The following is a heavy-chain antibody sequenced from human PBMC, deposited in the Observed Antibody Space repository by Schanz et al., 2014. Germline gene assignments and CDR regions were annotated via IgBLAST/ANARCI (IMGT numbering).Heavy chain of an antibody. J-gene: IGHJ4*02. Sequence: EVQLVESGGGLVQPGGSLRLSCGASGFSFGLYTMHWVRQVPGKGLEWVSLITFDGLSTYYGDSVKGRFSISRDNSKNSLYLQMNSLRTEDTAMYYCASETKKFFDYWGRGTLVTVSS. CDR2: ITFDGLST. CDR1: GFSFGLYT. V-gene: IGHV3-43*01. CDR3: ASETKKFFDY.